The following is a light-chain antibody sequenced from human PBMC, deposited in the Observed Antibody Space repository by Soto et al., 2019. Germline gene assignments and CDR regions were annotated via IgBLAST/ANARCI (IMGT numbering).Light chain of an antibody. Sequence: SALTPPPSASGSPGQSVTISCTGTSSDVGGYNYVSWYQQHPDKAPKLMIYEVSKRPSGVPDRFSGSKSGNTASLTVSGLQAEDEADYYCSSYAGSNNFVVFGGGTKLTVL. CDR3: SSYAGSNNFVV. V-gene: IGLV2-8*01. CDR1: SSDVGGYNY. J-gene: IGLJ2*01. CDR2: EVS.